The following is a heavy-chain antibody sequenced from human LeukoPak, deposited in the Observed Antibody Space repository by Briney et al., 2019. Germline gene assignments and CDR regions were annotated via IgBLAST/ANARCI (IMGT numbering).Heavy chain of an antibody. CDR3: ARDCWRLGELSLGIDY. CDR2: ISYDGSNK. D-gene: IGHD3-16*02. V-gene: IGHV3-30*04. J-gene: IGHJ4*02. CDR1: GFTFSSYA. Sequence: GGSLRLSCAASGFTFSSYAMHWVRQAPGKGLEWVAVISYDGSNKYYADSGKGRFTTSRDNSKNTLYLQMNSLRAEDTAVYYCARDCWRLGELSLGIDYWGQGTLVTVSS.